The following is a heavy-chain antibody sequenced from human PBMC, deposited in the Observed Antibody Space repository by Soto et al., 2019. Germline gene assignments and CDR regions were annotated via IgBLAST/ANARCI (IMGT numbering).Heavy chain of an antibody. D-gene: IGHD1-26*01. Sequence: QVQLVESGGGVVQPGRSLRLSCAASGFTFSSYGMHWVRQAPGKGLEWVAVIWYDGSNKYYADSVKGRFTISRVNSKNTLYLQMNSLRAEDTAVYYCARDSEWELHYYFDYWGQGTLVTVSS. CDR2: IWYDGSNK. V-gene: IGHV3-33*01. J-gene: IGHJ4*02. CDR1: GFTFSSYG. CDR3: ARDSEWELHYYFDY.